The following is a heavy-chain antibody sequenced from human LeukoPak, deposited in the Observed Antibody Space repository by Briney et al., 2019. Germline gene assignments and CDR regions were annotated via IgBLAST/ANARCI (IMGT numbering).Heavy chain of an antibody. Sequence: ASVKVSCKASGYTFTGYYMHWVRQAPGQGLEWMGWINPNSGGTNYAHKFHDRVTMTRDTSISTAYMELSRLRFDDTAVYYCARGEITSGGVIVVFDYWGQGTLVTVSS. CDR1: GYTFTGYY. CDR3: ARGEITSGGVIVVFDY. J-gene: IGHJ4*02. D-gene: IGHD3-16*02. V-gene: IGHV1-2*07. CDR2: INPNSGGT.